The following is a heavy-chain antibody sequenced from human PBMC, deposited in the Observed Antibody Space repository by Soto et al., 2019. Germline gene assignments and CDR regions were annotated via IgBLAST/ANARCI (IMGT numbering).Heavy chain of an antibody. Sequence: ASVKVSCKASGYTFTSYAMHWVRQAPGQRLEWMGWINAGNGNTKYSQKFQGRVTITRDTSASTAYMELSSLRSEDTAVYYCASYYYDSRSPGAFDYWGQGTLVTVSS. CDR1: GYTFTSYA. CDR3: ASYYYDSRSPGAFDY. J-gene: IGHJ4*02. V-gene: IGHV1-3*01. CDR2: INAGNGNT. D-gene: IGHD3-22*01.